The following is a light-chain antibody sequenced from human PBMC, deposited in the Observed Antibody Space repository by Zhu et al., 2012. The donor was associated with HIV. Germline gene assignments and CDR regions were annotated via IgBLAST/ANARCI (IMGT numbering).Light chain of an antibody. J-gene: IGKJ2*01. CDR2: ATS. V-gene: IGKV1-39*01. CDR1: QTIGWY. Sequence: DIQMTQSPSSLSASVGDRVTITCRASQTIGWYLHWYQQKSGKAPKLLIYATSRLQSGVPSRFSGSKSGTEFTLTISRLEPEDFAVYYCQHYVPSPMYTFGQGTKLEIK. CDR3: QHYVPSPMYT.